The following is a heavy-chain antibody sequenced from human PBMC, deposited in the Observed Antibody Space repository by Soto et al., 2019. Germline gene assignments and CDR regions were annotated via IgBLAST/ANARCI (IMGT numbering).Heavy chain of an antibody. CDR1: GFTFSSYW. J-gene: IGHJ4*02. V-gene: IGHV3-74*01. D-gene: IGHD3-22*01. CDR3: ARDRYFDSSGYLNY. Sequence: GGSLRLSCAASGFTFSSYWMHWVRQAPGEGLVWVSRINSDGSSTSYADSVKGRFTISRDNAKNTLYLQMNSLRAEDTAVYYCARDRYFDSSGYLNYWGQGTLVTVSS. CDR2: INSDGSST.